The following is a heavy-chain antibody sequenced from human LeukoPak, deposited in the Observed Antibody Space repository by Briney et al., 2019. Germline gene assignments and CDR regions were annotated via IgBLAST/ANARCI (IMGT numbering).Heavy chain of an antibody. J-gene: IGHJ4*02. Sequence: GGSLRLSCAASGFTFSNYAMSWVRQAPGKGLGWVSAISANGGSTYYADSVKGRFTISRDNSKSTLYLQMNRPRAEDTAVYYCAKASGGSGSSLDYWGQGTLVTVSS. D-gene: IGHD3-10*01. CDR3: AKASGGSGSSLDY. V-gene: IGHV3-23*01. CDR1: GFTFSNYA. CDR2: ISANGGST.